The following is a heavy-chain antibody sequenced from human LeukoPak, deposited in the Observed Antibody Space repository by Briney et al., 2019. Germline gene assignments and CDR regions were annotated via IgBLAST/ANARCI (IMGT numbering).Heavy chain of an antibody. CDR2: MNPNSGNT. CDR1: GYTFTSYD. CDR3: ARATYYYYYMDV. V-gene: IGHV1-18*01. Sequence: ASVKVSCKASGYTFTSYDINWVRQATGQGLEWMGWMNPNSGNTNYAQKLQGRVTMTTDTSTSTAYMELRSLRSDDTAVYYCARATYYYYYMDVWGKGTTVTVSS. J-gene: IGHJ6*03.